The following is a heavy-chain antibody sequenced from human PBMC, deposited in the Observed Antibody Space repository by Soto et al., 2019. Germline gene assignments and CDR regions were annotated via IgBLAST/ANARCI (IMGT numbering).Heavy chain of an antibody. V-gene: IGHV3-33*01. Sequence: GGSLRLSCAASGFTFSSYGMHWVRQAPGKGLEWVAVIWYDGSNKYYADSVKGRFTISRDNSKNTLYLQMNSLRAEDTAVYYCARDTAYGLELGYYYGMDVWGQGTTVTVSS. CDR2: IWYDGSNK. J-gene: IGHJ6*02. CDR3: ARDTAYGLELGYYYGMDV. D-gene: IGHD1-7*01. CDR1: GFTFSSYG.